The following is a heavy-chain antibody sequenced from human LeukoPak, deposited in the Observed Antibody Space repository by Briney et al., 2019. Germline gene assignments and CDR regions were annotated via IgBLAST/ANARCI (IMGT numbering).Heavy chain of an antibody. CDR2: ISGSGGST. D-gene: IGHD1-26*01. J-gene: IGHJ4*02. V-gene: IGHV3-23*01. CDR1: GFTFSSYA. CDR3: AKDVHSGGATIQDY. Sequence: GGSLRLSCAASGFTFSSYAMSWVRQAPGKGLEWVSAISGSGGSTYYADSVKGRFTISRDNSKNTLYLQMNSLRAEDTAVYYCAKDVHSGGATIQDYWGQGTLVTVSS.